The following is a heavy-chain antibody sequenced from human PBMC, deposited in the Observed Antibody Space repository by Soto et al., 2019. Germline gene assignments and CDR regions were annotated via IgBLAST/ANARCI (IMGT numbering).Heavy chain of an antibody. J-gene: IGHJ6*02. V-gene: IGHV1-69*13. D-gene: IGHD6-13*01. CDR2: GIPIFGTA. Sequence: VEVSCKVSWGTFSRDSSRWVRQAPGQRLEGMGGGIPIFGTANYAQKSQGRLTITADDSTRTAYMDLSSLRSEDTAVYSCARRKQLGICYYHYGMDVWGQRTTVTVSS. CDR3: ARRKQLGICYYHYGMDV. CDR1: WGTFSRDS.